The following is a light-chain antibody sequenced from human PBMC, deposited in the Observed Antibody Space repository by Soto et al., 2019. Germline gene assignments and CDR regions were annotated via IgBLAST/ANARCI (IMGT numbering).Light chain of an antibody. CDR3: QQYRSWPRT. CDR1: QSISIN. CDR2: GAS. Sequence: EIVMTQSPATLSVSPGERATLACRASQSISINLAWYQQKPGQPPRLLIYGASTRATDIAGRFSGYGSEMEFTLIIRSLQSEDFAVYYCQQYRSWPRTFGQGTKVDI. V-gene: IGKV3-15*01. J-gene: IGKJ1*01.